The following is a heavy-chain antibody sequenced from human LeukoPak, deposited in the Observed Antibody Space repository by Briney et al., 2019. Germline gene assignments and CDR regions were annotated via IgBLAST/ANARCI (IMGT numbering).Heavy chain of an antibody. CDR2: IYSGGST. V-gene: IGHV3-53*01. J-gene: IGHJ4*02. CDR3: ARDCSGGSCPFDY. D-gene: IGHD2-15*01. Sequence: GGSLRLSCAASGFTFSSFAMTWVRQAPGKGLEWVSVIYSGGSTYYADSVKGRFTISRDNSKNTLYLQMNSLRAEDTAVYYCARDCSGGSCPFDYWGQGTLVTVSS. CDR1: GFTFSSFA.